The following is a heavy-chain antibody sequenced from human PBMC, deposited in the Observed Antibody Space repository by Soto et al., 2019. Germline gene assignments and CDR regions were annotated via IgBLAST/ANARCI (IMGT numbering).Heavy chain of an antibody. D-gene: IGHD6-13*01. J-gene: IGHJ4*02. Sequence: GGSLRLSCAASGFTFSSYGMHWVRQAPGKGLEWVADIWYAGSKKYYVDSVNGRFTISRDNSKKSLFLQVNSLRVEDTAVYYCAREKQANGYFDYWGQGTLVTVSS. V-gene: IGHV3-33*01. CDR2: IWYAGSKK. CDR3: AREKQANGYFDY. CDR1: GFTFSSYG.